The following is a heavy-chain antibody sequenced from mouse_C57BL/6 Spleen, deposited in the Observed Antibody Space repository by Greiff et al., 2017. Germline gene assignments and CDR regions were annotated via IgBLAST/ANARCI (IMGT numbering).Heavy chain of an antibody. CDR1: GFTFSDYY. V-gene: IGHV5-16*01. CDR3: ARDRANWDGLYFDY. Sequence: EVKVVESEGGLVQPGSSMKLSCTASGFTFSDYYMAWVRQVPEKGLEWVANINYDGSSTYYLDSLKSRFIISRDNAKNILYLQMSSLKSEDTATYYCARDRANWDGLYFDYWGQGTTLTVSS. D-gene: IGHD4-1*01. CDR2: INYDGSST. J-gene: IGHJ2*01.